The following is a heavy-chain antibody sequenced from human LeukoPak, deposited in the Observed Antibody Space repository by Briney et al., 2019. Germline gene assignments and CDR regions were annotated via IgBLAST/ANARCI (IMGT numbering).Heavy chain of an antibody. CDR2: ISWNSGSI. J-gene: IGHJ4*02. Sequence: GGSLRLSCAASGFTFDDYAMHWVRQAPGKGLEWVSGISWNSGSIGYADSVKGRFTISRDNAKNSLYLQMNSLRAEDTAVYYCAREETYYYGSGSSSPLDYWGQGTLVTVSS. V-gene: IGHV3-9*01. CDR1: GFTFDDYA. CDR3: AREETYYYGSGSSSPLDY. D-gene: IGHD3-10*01.